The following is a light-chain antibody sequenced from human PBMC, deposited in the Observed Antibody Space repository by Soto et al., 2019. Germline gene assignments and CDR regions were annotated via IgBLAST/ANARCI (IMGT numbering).Light chain of an antibody. J-gene: IGKJ3*01. CDR2: GAS. V-gene: IGKV3-20*01. CDR1: QSVSANY. Sequence: EIVLTQSPGTLSLSPGGRATLSCRASQSVSANYLAWYRQKPGQPPRLLIYGASSRATDIPDRFSGGGSGTDFTLTISRLEPEDFALYFCQQYGSSPPTFGPGTKVEIK. CDR3: QQYGSSPPT.